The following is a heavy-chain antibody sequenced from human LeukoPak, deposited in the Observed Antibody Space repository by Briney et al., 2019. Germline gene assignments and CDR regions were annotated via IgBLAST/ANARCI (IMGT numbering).Heavy chain of an antibody. CDR1: GGSISSYY. Sequence: SETLSLTCTVSGGSISSYYWSWIRQPPGKGLEWIGYIYYSGSTNYNPSLKSRVTISVDTSKNQFSLKLSSVTAADTAVYYCARLLRLEFPYYYCGMDVWGQGTTVTVSS. J-gene: IGHJ6*02. CDR3: ARLLRLEFPYYYCGMDV. V-gene: IGHV4-59*08. CDR2: IYYSGST. D-gene: IGHD5-12*01.